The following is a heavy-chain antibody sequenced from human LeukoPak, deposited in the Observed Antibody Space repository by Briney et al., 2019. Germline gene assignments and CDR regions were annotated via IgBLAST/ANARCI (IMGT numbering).Heavy chain of an antibody. D-gene: IGHD6-13*01. CDR2: ISSSSSYI. CDR3: AREGSSIAAATNWFDP. J-gene: IGHJ5*02. Sequence: PGGSLRLSCAASGFTFSSYWMSWVRQAPGKGLEWVSSISSSSSYIYYADSVKGRFTISRDNAKNSLYLQMNSLRAEDTAVYYCAREGSSIAAATNWFDPWGQGTLVTVSS. V-gene: IGHV3-21*01. CDR1: GFTFSSYW.